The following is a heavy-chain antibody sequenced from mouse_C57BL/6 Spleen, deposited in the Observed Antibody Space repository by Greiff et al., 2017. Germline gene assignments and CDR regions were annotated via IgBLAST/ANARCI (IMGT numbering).Heavy chain of an antibody. V-gene: IGHV1-50*01. CDR3: ARGWGYYFDY. Sequence: QVQLQQPGAELVKPGASVKLSCKASGFTFTSYWMQWVQQRPGQGLEWIGEIDPADSYTNYHQKFTGEATLTVDTSSSTAYMQISSLTSEGSAVYYCARGWGYYFDYWGQGTTLTVSS. J-gene: IGHJ2*01. CDR2: IDPADSYT. CDR1: GFTFTSYW. D-gene: IGHD2-3*01.